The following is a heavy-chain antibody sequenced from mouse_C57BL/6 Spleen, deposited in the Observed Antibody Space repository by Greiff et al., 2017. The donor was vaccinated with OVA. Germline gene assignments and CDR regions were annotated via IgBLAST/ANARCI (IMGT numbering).Heavy chain of an antibody. CDR3: TRQTRAVYYDYATGGWFAY. CDR2: IRNKANNHAT. Sequence: DVKLQESGGGLVQPGGSMKLSCAASGFTFSDAWMDWVRQSPEKGLEWVAEIRNKANNHATYYAESVKGRFTISRDDSKSSVYLQMNSLRAEDTGIYYCTRQTRAVYYDYATGGWFAYWGQGTLVTVSA. CDR1: GFTFSDAW. D-gene: IGHD2-4*01. J-gene: IGHJ3*01. V-gene: IGHV6-6*01.